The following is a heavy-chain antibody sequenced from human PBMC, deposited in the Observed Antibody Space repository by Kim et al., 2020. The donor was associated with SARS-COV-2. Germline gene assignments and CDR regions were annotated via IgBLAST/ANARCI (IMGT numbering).Heavy chain of an antibody. CDR3: ARRYDSSGYYSPSYYYGMDV. CDR1: GFTFSSYG. V-gene: IGHV3-33*01. CDR2: IWYDGSNK. D-gene: IGHD3-22*01. J-gene: IGHJ6*02. Sequence: GGSLRLSCAASGFTFSSYGMHWVRQAPGKGLEWVAVIWYDGSNKYYADSVKGRFTISRDNSKNTLYLQMNSLRAEDTTVYYCARRYDSSGYYSPSYYYGMDVWGQGTTVTVSS.